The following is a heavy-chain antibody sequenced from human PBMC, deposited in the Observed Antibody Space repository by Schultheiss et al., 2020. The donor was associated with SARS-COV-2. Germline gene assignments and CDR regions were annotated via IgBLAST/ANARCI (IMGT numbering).Heavy chain of an antibody. CDR1: GYNFNTYW. Sequence: GESLKISCEGSGYNFNTYWIGWVRQIPGKGLEWMAIIYPGDFDIRYNPSFQGQVTISVDKSITTAYLRWSSLKASDTAMYYCARHAQKYSGYDYVELWGQGTLVTVSS. D-gene: IGHD5-12*01. CDR3: ARHAQKYSGYDYVEL. CDR2: IYPGDFDI. J-gene: IGHJ4*02. V-gene: IGHV5-51*01.